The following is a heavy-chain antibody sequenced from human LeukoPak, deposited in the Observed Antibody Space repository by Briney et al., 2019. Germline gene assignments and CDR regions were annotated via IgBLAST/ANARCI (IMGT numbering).Heavy chain of an antibody. D-gene: IGHD4-17*01. J-gene: IGHJ4*02. CDR3: AKVLDATVTFFDY. CDR1: GFTFSSYG. V-gene: IGHV3-23*01. CDR2: ISGSGGST. Sequence: GGSLRLSCAASGFTFSSYGMSWVRQAPGKGLEWVSAISGSGGSTYYADSVKGRFTISRDNSKNTLYLQMNSLRAEDTAVYYCAKVLDATVTFFDYWGQGTLVTVSS.